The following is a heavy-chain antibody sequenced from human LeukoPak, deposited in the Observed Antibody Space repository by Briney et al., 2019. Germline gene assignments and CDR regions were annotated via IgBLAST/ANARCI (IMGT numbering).Heavy chain of an antibody. CDR2: INPNSGGT. Sequence: ASVKVSCKASGYTFTGYYMHWVRQAPGQGLEWMGLINPNSGGTNYAQKFQGRVTMTRDTSISTAYMELSRLRSDDTAVYYCARVRGYCSSTSCSTFDYWGQGTLVTVSS. CDR3: ARVRGYCSSTSCSTFDY. D-gene: IGHD2-2*02. V-gene: IGHV1-2*02. CDR1: GYTFTGYY. J-gene: IGHJ4*02.